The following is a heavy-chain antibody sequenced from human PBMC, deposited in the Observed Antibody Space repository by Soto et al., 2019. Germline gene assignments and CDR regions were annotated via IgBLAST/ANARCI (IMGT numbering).Heavy chain of an antibody. D-gene: IGHD6-19*01. CDR3: ASTIAVAGTDDAFDL. CDR2: IYSGGST. CDR1: GFTVSSNY. Sequence: EVQLVESGGGLVQPGGSLRLSCAASGFTVSSNYMSWVRQAPGKGLEWVSVIYSGGSTYYADSVKGRFTISRDNSKNTLYLQMNSLRAEDTAVYYCASTIAVAGTDDAFDLWGQGTMVTVSS. V-gene: IGHV3-66*01. J-gene: IGHJ3*01.